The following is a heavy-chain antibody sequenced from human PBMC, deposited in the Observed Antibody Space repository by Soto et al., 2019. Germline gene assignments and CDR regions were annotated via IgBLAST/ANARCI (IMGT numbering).Heavy chain of an antibody. CDR1: GFSLNTGGLG. V-gene: IGHV2-5*02. CDR2: IYWDGDQ. CDR3: SLSRCGGDCLRSYSSHYYYGMDV. J-gene: IGHJ6*01. Sequence: HITLKESGPPLVKPTQTLTLTCTFSGFSLNTGGLGVGWIRQPPGTALEWLALIYWDGDQRYSPSLKIRLSITYDTSNNQVVLTMTNMDPVATATDCCSLSRCGGDCLRSYSSHYYYGMDVWGQGPTVPVSS. D-gene: IGHD2-21*02.